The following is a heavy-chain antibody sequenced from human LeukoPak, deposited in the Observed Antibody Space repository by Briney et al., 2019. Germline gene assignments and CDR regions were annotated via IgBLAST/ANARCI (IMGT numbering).Heavy chain of an antibody. V-gene: IGHV3-23*01. J-gene: IGHJ4*02. CDR3: EKGGYYFCY. CDR2: ISGSGSST. D-gene: IGHD3-22*01. CDR1: GFTFTSYA. Sequence: PGGSLRLSCAASGFTFTSYAMSWVRQAPGKGLEWVSGISGSGSSTYYADSVKGRFTISRDNAKNSLYLQMNSLRDEDTAIYYCEKGGYYFCYWGTGTLVTVSS.